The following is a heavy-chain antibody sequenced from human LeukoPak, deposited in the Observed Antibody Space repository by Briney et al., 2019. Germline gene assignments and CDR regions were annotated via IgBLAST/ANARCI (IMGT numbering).Heavy chain of an antibody. CDR1: GFTFSSYG. V-gene: IGHV3-21*04. D-gene: IGHD3-10*01. J-gene: IGHJ4*02. CDR2: ISSSSSDT. CDR3: ATPPGGLLWFGELLY. Sequence: GGSLRLSCAVSGFTFSSYGMSWVRQAPGTGLDWVSSISSSSSDTYYADSVKGRFTISRDSSKNTVYLDMNSLRAEDTAMYYCATPPGGLLWFGELLYWGQGTLVTVSS.